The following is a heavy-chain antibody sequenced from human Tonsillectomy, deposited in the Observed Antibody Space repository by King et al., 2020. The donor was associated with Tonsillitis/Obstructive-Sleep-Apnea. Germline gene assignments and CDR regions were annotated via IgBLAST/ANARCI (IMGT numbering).Heavy chain of an antibody. Sequence: VQLVESGGGWVQPGGSLRLSCAASGFTFSSNAMTWVRKAPGRELEWVSAISGSGGGTYPADSVMGRFTISRDNSKNTLYLQMNTLRTEDTAVYYCAKITSYSSGWYEGQFDYWGQGTLVTVSS. V-gene: IGHV3-23*04. CDR3: AKITSYSSGWYEGQFDY. CDR2: ISGSGGGT. J-gene: IGHJ4*02. D-gene: IGHD6-19*01. CDR1: GFTFSSNA.